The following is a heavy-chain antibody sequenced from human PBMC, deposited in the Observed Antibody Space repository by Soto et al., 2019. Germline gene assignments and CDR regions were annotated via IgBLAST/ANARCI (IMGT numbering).Heavy chain of an antibody. CDR2: ISYDGSEK. D-gene: IGHD2-15*01. CDR3: ERDLRGCSGGTCYSTYHYGMDV. Sequence: QVQLVESGGGVVQPGRSLRLSCAASVFTFSSYGIHWVRQAPGKGLERVAVISYDGSEKYYADSVKGRFTISRDNSKNTLFLPMSSLRPDDTAVYYCERDLRGCSGGTCYSTYHYGMDVWGQGTTVTVSS. V-gene: IGHV3-30-3*01. CDR1: VFTFSSYG. J-gene: IGHJ6*02.